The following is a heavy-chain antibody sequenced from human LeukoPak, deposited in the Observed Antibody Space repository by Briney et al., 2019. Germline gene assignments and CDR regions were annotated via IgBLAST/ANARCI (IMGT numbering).Heavy chain of an antibody. CDR2: TKHDGSEK. V-gene: IGHV3-7*01. CDR1: GFTFSSYA. J-gene: IGHJ6*02. CDR3: ARLITSEAGRGMDV. D-gene: IGHD1-14*01. Sequence: PGRSLRLSCAASGFTFSSYAMHWVRQAPGKGLEWVAHTKHDGSEKYYVDSVKGRFTISRDNAQNSLYLQMSSLRVEDTALYYCARLITSEAGRGMDVWGQGTTVTVSS.